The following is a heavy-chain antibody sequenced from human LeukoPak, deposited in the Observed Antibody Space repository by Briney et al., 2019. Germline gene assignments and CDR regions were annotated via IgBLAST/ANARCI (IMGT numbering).Heavy chain of an antibody. CDR2: IYYSGST. Sequence: SETLSLTCTVSGGSISSYYWSWIRQPPGKGLEWIGYIYYSGSTNYNPSLKSRVTISVDTSKNQFSLKLSSVTAADTAVYYCAANYYDSSGSTSSSSYWGQGTLVTVSS. CDR1: GGSISSYY. D-gene: IGHD3-22*01. V-gene: IGHV4-59*01. CDR3: AANYYDSSGSTSSSSY. J-gene: IGHJ4*02.